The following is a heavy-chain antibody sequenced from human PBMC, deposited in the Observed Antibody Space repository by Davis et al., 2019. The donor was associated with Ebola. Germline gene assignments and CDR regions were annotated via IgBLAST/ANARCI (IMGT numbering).Heavy chain of an antibody. Sequence: GGSLRLSCAASGFTFSDYYMSWIRQAPGKGLEWVSYISSSSSYTNYADSVKGRFTISRDNAKNSLYLQMNSLRAEDTAVYYCAREVTRYTYYYYGMDVWGQGTTVTVSS. CDR1: GFTFSDYY. V-gene: IGHV3-11*06. D-gene: IGHD4-11*01. J-gene: IGHJ6*02. CDR3: AREVTRYTYYYYGMDV. CDR2: ISSSSSYT.